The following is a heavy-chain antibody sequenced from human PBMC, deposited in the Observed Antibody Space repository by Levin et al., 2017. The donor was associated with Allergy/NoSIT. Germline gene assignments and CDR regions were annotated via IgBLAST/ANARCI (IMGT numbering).Heavy chain of an antibody. Sequence: ASVKVSCKASGYTFTSYYMHWVRQAPGQGLEWMGIINPSGGSTSYAQKFQGRVTMTRDTSTSTVYMELSSLRSEDTAVYYCARDPSEGHPYQFAPNWFDPWGQGTLVTVSS. J-gene: IGHJ5*02. CDR1: GYTFTSYY. CDR3: ARDPSEGHPYQFAPNWFDP. CDR2: INPSGGST. V-gene: IGHV1-46*01. D-gene: IGHD2-2*01.